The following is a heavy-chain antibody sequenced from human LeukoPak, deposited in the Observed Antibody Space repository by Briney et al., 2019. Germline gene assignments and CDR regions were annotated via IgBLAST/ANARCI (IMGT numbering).Heavy chain of an antibody. Sequence: GGSLTLYWAALGLPFKGYRMDWVRHAPGKGQKWQSYISNSSATVYYADSVRGRLPNSRNIANNPLFLQMNSLRDEETAVYYCANILPPRGLQKDYYYYYGVDVWGQGTTVTVSS. CDR3: ANILPPRGLQKDYYYYYGVDV. CDR2: ISNSSATV. V-gene: IGHV3-48*02. CDR1: GLPFKGYR. D-gene: IGHD3-9*01. J-gene: IGHJ6*02.